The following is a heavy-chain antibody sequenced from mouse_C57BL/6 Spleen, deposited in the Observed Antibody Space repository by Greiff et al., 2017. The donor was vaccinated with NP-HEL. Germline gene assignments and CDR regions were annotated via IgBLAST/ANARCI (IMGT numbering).Heavy chain of an antibody. V-gene: IGHV1-81*01. J-gene: IGHJ4*01. CDR3: AREDGSSWRVDAMDY. CDR1: GYTFTSYG. CDR2: IYPRSGNT. D-gene: IGHD1-1*01. Sequence: QVQLQQSGAELARPGASVKLSCKASGYTFTSYGISWVKQRTGQGLEWIGEIYPRSGNTYYNEKFKGKATLPADKSSSTAYMELRSLTSEDSAVYFCAREDGSSWRVDAMDYWGQGTSVTVSS.